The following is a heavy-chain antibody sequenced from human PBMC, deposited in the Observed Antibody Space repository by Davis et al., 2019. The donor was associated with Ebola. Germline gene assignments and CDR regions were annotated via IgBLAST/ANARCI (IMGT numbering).Heavy chain of an antibody. D-gene: IGHD2-2*02. CDR1: GDSVSTWNSY. V-gene: IGHV4-39*01. CDR2: IYYSGTT. J-gene: IGHJ3*02. CDR3: ARGHCSTASCFTAFDI. Sequence: SETLSLTCTVSGDSVSTWNSYWGWIYQPPGKGLEWIGSIYYSGTTYYNPSLKSRVTISVDASKNQFSLNLISLTAADTATYYCARGHCSTASCFTAFDIWGQGTMVTVSS.